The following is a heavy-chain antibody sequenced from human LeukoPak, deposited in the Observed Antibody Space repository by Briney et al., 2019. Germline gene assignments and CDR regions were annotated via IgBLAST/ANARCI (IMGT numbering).Heavy chain of an antibody. J-gene: IGHJ6*03. CDR3: ARDYGDYFARYYYYYMDV. V-gene: IGHV3-11*06. D-gene: IGHD4-17*01. Sequence: DSLKGRFTISRDNAKNSLYLQMNSLRAEDTAVYYCARDYGDYFARYYYYYMDVWGKGTTVTVSS.